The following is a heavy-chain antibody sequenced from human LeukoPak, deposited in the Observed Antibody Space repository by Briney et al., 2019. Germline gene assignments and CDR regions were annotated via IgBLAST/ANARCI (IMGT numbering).Heavy chain of an antibody. J-gene: IGHJ4*02. V-gene: IGHV3-21*01. CDR2: ITRVSSYK. D-gene: IGHD2-2*01. Sequence: PGGSLRLSRKASGFTFSNYAMNWVRQAPRKDVEWVSSITRVSSYKYLAASLKGRFNLTRDNAKNSMFPQMNSLRAQHKACYFCARDPTAVDYWGQETLFTVSS. CDR1: GFTFSNYA. CDR3: ARDPTAVDY.